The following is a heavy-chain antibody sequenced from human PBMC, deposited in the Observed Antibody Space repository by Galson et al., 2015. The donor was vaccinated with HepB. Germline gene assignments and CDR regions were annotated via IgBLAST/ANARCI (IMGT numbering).Heavy chain of an antibody. D-gene: IGHD4-23*01. Sequence: SETLSLTCTVSGGSISSYYWSWIRQPPGKGLEWIGYIYYSGSTNYNPSLKSRVTISVDTSKNQFSLKLSSVTAADTAVYYCTREGFGDKYDYGGDSGVHDAFDIWGQGTMVTVSS. V-gene: IGHV4-59*01. CDR2: IYYSGST. CDR3: TREGFGDKYDYGGDSGVHDAFDI. J-gene: IGHJ3*02. CDR1: GGSISSYY.